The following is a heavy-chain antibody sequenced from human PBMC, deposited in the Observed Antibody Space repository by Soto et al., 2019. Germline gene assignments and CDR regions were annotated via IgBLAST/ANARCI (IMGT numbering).Heavy chain of an antibody. D-gene: IGHD6-6*01. J-gene: IGHJ5*02. CDR1: GMSLSTAGTC. CDR3: AQMHPRSSPFYWFSP. Sequence: KSGPTLLNPTQTLRLTCTLSGMSLSTAGTCVSWIRQPQGKALEWLARIDWDDDKYYTSSLKTRLTISKDTSKNQVVLIMTNMDPVDTATYYCAQMHPRSSPFYWFSPWGQGTLVTVSS. V-gene: IGHV2-70*11. CDR2: IDWDDDK.